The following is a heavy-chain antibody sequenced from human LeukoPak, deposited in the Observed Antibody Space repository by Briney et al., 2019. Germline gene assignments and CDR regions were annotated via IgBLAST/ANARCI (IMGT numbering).Heavy chain of an antibody. V-gene: IGHV4-59*08. CDR3: ARHQERWLQSSCFDY. Sequence: SETLSLTCTVSGSSISNFYWTWIRQPPGKGLEYIGYIYYDGTTDYNPSLKSRVTISVDTSKNQFSLKLSSVTAADTAVYYCARHQERWLQSSCFDYWGQGTLVTVSS. D-gene: IGHD5-24*01. CDR1: GSSISNFY. J-gene: IGHJ4*02. CDR2: IYYDGTT.